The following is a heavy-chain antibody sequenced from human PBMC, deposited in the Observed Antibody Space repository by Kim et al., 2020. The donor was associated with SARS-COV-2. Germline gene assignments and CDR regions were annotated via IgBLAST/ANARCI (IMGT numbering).Heavy chain of an antibody. V-gene: IGHV3-49*03. CDR3: TRPGAIFGVAELTRDYYGMDV. CDR2: IRSKAYGGTT. D-gene: IGHD3-3*01. CDR1: GFTFGDYA. J-gene: IGHJ6*02. Sequence: GGSLRLSCTASGFTFGDYAMSWFRQAPGKGLEWVGFIRSKAYGGTTEYAASVKGRFTISRDDSKSIAYLQMNSLKTEDTAVYYCTRPGAIFGVAELTRDYYGMDVWGQGTTVTVSS.